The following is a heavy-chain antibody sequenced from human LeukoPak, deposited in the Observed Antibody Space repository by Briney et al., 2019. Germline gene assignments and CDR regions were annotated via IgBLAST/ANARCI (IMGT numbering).Heavy chain of an antibody. CDR2: INYSGST. CDR3: ASSVCSGGSCYSRTRPYYMDV. Sequence: SETLSLTCAVSGGSISSSSYYWGWIRQPPGKGLEWIGSINYSGSTYYNPSLKSRVTISVDTSKNQFSLKLSSVTAADTAVYYCASSVCSGGSCYSRTRPYYMDVWGKGTTVTVSS. V-gene: IGHV4-39*07. J-gene: IGHJ6*03. D-gene: IGHD2-15*01. CDR1: GGSISSSSYY.